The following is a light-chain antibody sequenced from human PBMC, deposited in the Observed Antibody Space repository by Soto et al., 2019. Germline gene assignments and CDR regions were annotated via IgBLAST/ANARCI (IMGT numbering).Light chain of an antibody. CDR1: QIFVGSF. Sequence: EIVLTQSPGTLSLSPGERATLSCRASQIFVGSFLAWYQQRPGQAPRLLIYAASTRAPGIPDRFSGSESGADFTLTISRLEPEDFAVYYCQQYAISHRTFGQGTKVDIK. V-gene: IGKV3-20*01. CDR2: AAS. J-gene: IGKJ1*01. CDR3: QQYAISHRT.